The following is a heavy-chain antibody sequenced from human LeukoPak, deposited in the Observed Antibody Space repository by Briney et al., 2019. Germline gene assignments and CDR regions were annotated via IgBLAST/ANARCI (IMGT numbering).Heavy chain of an antibody. CDR2: INPNSGGT. V-gene: IGHV1-2*02. Sequence: GASVKVSCKASGYTFTGYYMHWVRQAPGQGLEWIGWINPNSGGTNYAQKFQGRVTMTRDTSISTAYMELSRLRSDDTAVYYCARVEVLLSAFDIWGQGTMVTVSS. CDR1: GYTFTGYY. J-gene: IGHJ3*02. D-gene: IGHD1-1*01. CDR3: ARVEVLLSAFDI.